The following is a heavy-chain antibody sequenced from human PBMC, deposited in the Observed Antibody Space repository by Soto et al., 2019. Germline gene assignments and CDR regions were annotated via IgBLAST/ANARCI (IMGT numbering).Heavy chain of an antibody. CDR3: ARRSPYWSSTSCPTFDY. CDR2: IIPIFGTA. Sequence: QVQLVQSGAEVKKPGSSVKVSCKASGGTFSSYAISWVRQAPGQGLEWMGGIIPIFGTANYAQKFQGRVTITADETTSTAYMELSSLRSEDTAVYYCARRSPYWSSTSCPTFDYWGQGTLVTVSS. CDR1: GGTFSSYA. V-gene: IGHV1-69*01. D-gene: IGHD2-2*01. J-gene: IGHJ4*02.